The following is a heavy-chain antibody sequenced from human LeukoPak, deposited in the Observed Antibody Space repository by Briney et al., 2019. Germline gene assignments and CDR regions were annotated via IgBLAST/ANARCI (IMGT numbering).Heavy chain of an antibody. J-gene: IGHJ6*03. Sequence: GGSLTLSCAASGFSFSNYWMSWVRQAPGKGLEWVANIKQDGSEKYYVDSVKGRFTISRDNAKKSLYLEMNSLRSEDTALYYCAKDYVASGSLNYYMDVWGKGTTVTVSS. CDR3: AKDYVASGSLNYYMDV. CDR2: IKQDGSEK. V-gene: IGHV3-7*03. CDR1: GFSFSNYW. D-gene: IGHD3-10*01.